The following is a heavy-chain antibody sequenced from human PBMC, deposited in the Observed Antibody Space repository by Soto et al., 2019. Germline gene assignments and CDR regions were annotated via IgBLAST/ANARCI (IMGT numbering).Heavy chain of an antibody. Sequence: EAQLLESGGGLVQPGGSLVLSCAASGFTFSSYAMSWVRQAPGKGLEWVSSISGGGNDAFYAVSVKGRFTISRDNSRNTLYLRMSRLRADDTAIYYCARSLFLASTDTEPFDYWGQGALVTVSS. V-gene: IGHV3-23*01. D-gene: IGHD3-3*02. J-gene: IGHJ4*02. CDR1: GFTFSSYA. CDR2: ISGGGNDA. CDR3: ARSLFLASTDTEPFDY.